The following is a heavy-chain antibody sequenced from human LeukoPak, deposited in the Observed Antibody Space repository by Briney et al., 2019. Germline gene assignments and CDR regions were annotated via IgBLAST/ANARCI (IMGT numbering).Heavy chain of an antibody. V-gene: IGHV4-59*08. CDR1: GGSISSYY. J-gene: IGHJ4*02. D-gene: IGHD1-26*01. Sequence: SETLSLTCTVSGGSISSYYWSWIRQPPGKGLEWIGYIYYSGSTNYNPSLKSRVTISVDTSKNQFSLKLNSVTAADTAVYYCARRSPRGALDYWGQGALVTVSS. CDR3: ARRSPRGALDY. CDR2: IYYSGST.